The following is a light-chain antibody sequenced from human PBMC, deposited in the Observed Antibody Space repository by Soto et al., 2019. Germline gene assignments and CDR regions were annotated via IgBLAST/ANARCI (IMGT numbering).Light chain of an antibody. J-gene: IGKJ1*01. CDR1: QNIHTN. CDR2: GAS. Sequence: IVMTQSPATLSVSPGERATLSCRAGQNIHTNLAWYQQKPGQAPRLLFYGASTGATGLPARFSGSGSGTDFTLTITSLQSEDFGVYYCHQHNNWWTFGQGTKVDIK. CDR3: HQHNNWWT. V-gene: IGKV3-15*01.